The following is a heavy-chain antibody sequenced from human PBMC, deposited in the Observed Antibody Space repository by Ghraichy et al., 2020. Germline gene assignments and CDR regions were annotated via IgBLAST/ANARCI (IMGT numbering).Heavy chain of an antibody. Sequence: SETLSLTCTVSGGSISSNGYYWGWIRQPPGKGLEWIGNIYNSGSTNYNPSLKSRLIISVDTSKNQFSLRLSSVTAADTVVYYCARGQWLGHWGQGTLVIVSS. CDR2: IYNSGST. D-gene: IGHD6-19*01. J-gene: IGHJ4*02. CDR3: ARGQWLGH. CDR1: GGSISSNGYY. V-gene: IGHV4-39*01.